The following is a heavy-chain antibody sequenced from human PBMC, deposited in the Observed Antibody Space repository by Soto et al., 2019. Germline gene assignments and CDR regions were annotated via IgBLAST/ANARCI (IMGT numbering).Heavy chain of an antibody. Sequence: QLQLQESGPGLVKPSETLSLTCTVSGGSISSSSYYWGWIRQPPGKGLEWIGSIYYSGSTYYNPSLKSRVTISVGTSKNQFSLKLSSVTAADTAVYYCARPPPTYYDFWSGYYLSCGKGTKVTV. CDR2: IYYSGST. CDR3: ARPPPTYYDFWSGYYLS. J-gene: IGHJ6*03. V-gene: IGHV4-39*01. CDR1: GGSISSSSYY. D-gene: IGHD3-3*01.